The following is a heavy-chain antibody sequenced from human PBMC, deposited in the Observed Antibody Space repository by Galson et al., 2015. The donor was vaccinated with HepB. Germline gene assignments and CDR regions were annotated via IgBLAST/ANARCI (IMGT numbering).Heavy chain of an antibody. V-gene: IGHV1-69*06. CDR1: GGTFSSYA. Sequence: SCKASGGTFSSYAISWVRQAPGQGLEWMGGIIPIFGTANYAQKFQGRVTITADTSTSTAYMELRSLRSDDTAVYYCAREARWSTSLDDMDVWGKGTTVTVSS. J-gene: IGHJ6*03. D-gene: IGHD2-2*01. CDR3: AREARWSTSLDDMDV. CDR2: IIPIFGTA.